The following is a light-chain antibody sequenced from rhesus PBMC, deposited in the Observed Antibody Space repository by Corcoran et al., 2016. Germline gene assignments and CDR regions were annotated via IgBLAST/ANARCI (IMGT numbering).Light chain of an antibody. J-gene: IGKJ4*01. CDR1: QNIYTW. Sequence: DIQMTQSPSSLSASVGDTVTITCRASQNIYTWVAWYQQKPGKGPKLLIYRASWLQSGVPARVSGSGSGTDFTLTIISLQSEDFASYYCQQHSVSPLIFGVVTKVELK. CDR2: RAS. V-gene: IGKV1-22*01. CDR3: QQHSVSPLI.